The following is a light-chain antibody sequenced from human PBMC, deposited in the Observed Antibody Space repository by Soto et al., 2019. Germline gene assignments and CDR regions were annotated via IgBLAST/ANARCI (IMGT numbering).Light chain of an antibody. CDR2: DAS. J-gene: IGKJ2*01. CDR3: QQYRSYPYT. V-gene: IGKV1-6*01. CDR1: PGIGSD. Sequence: AIQMTQSPSSLSASAGARVTIACRASPGIGSDLGWYQQRSGKAPKIPIYDASSLQSGVPSRFSGSGSGTDFTLTISSLQPEDFATSYWQQYRSYPYTFGQGTTLEIK.